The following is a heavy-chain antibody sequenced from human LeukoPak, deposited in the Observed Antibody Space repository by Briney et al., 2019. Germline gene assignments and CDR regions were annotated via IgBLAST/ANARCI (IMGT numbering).Heavy chain of an antibody. CDR2: IYYSGST. J-gene: IGHJ4*02. D-gene: IGHD6-19*01. Sequence: SGTLSLTCSVSGDSIDSVSYYWGWIRQPPGKGLEWIGSIYYSGSTYYNPSLKSRVTISVDTSKNQFSLKLSSVTAADTAVYYCARDLGVYSSGWQPGGFDYWGQGTLVTVSS. V-gene: IGHV4-39*07. CDR3: ARDLGVYSSGWQPGGFDY. CDR1: GDSIDSVSYY.